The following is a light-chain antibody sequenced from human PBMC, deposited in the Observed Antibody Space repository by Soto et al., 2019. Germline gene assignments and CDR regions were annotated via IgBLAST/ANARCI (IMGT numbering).Light chain of an antibody. J-gene: IGKJ1*01. V-gene: IGKV1-5*03. Sequence: DIQMTQSPSTLSASVGDRVTITCRASQSISSWLAWYQQKPGKAPKLLIYKASNLESGVPSRFSGSGSGTEFTLTISSLQPDDVATYYCQQYNSYPAFGQGTKVEIK. CDR1: QSISSW. CDR3: QQYNSYPA. CDR2: KAS.